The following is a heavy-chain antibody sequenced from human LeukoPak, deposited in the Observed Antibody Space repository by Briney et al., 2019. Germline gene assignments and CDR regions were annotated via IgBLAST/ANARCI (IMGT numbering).Heavy chain of an antibody. D-gene: IGHD2-15*01. Sequence: ASVKVSCKTPGYTFSNYGIGWMRQAPGQGLEWMGWISAYSGNTEYAQKVQGRVTMTADTSTNTAYLELMSLRSDDTAIYHCARVGAYCTGDSCFDYWGQGTLVTVSS. J-gene: IGHJ4*02. CDR3: ARVGAYCTGDSCFDY. V-gene: IGHV1-18*01. CDR2: ISAYSGNT. CDR1: GYTFSNYG.